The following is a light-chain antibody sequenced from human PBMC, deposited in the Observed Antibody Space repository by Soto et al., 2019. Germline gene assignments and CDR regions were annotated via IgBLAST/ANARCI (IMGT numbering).Light chain of an antibody. J-gene: IGKJ1*01. Sequence: ILMSQSPSSLSASVGDRVTITCRASQDLDKWLAWYQQKPGRAPNLLIYKSSTLRQGVPSRFSGLGSGTEYILIITDLQPDDFATYYCQQYSSYWTFGQGTVVEMK. CDR3: QQYSSYWT. CDR1: QDLDKW. CDR2: KSS. V-gene: IGKV1-5*01.